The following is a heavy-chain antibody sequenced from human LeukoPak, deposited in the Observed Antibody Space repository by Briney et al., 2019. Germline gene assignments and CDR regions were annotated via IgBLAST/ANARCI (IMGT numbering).Heavy chain of an antibody. CDR2: ISSSSSYV. CDR1: GFTFSDYY. D-gene: IGHD4-17*01. J-gene: IGHJ3*02. Sequence: GGSLRLSCAASGFTFSDYYMNWVRQAPGKGLEWVSSISSSSSYVYYADSVKGRFTISRDNAKNSLYLQMNSLRAEDTAVYYCASFDYGDSIDAFDIWGQGTMVTVSS. V-gene: IGHV3-21*01. CDR3: ASFDYGDSIDAFDI.